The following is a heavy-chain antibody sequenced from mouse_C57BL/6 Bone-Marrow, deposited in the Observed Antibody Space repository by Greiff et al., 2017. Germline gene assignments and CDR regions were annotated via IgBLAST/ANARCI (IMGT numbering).Heavy chain of an antibody. D-gene: IGHD4-1*01. CDR1: GYTFTSYW. CDR3: AREGNWEVGFDY. CDR2: IDPSDSYT. V-gene: IGHV1-69*01. J-gene: IGHJ2*01. Sequence: VQLQQSGAELVMPGASVKLSCKASGYTFTSYWMHWVKQRPGQGLEWIGEIDPSDSYTNYNQKFKGKSTLTVDKSSSPAYMQLSSLTSEDSAVYYCAREGNWEVGFDYWGQGTTLTVSS.